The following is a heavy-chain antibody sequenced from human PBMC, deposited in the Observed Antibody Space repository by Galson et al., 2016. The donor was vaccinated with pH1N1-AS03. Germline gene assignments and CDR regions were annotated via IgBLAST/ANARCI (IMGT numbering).Heavy chain of an antibody. D-gene: IGHD2-15*01. CDR2: IFWDDDK. CDR3: AHMGPHYSGSCHSGYFQY. V-gene: IGHV2-5*02. CDR1: GFSLTTTGMG. J-gene: IGHJ1*01. Sequence: PALVKPTQTLTLTCTFSGFSLTTTGMGVAWIRQPSGKALEWLALIFWDDDKRYSPSLKTRLTITKDTSKNQVVLTVTDVVPLDTATYYCAHMGPHYSGSCHSGYFQYWGQGTRVTVSS.